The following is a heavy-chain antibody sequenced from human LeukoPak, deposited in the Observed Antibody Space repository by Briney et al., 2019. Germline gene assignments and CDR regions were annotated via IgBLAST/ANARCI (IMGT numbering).Heavy chain of an antibody. CDR3: AREGSYAGSGLGGAFDI. J-gene: IGHJ3*02. Sequence: GGSLRLSCAASGFTFSSYGMHWVRQAPGKGLEWVAFIRYDGSNKYYADSVKGRFTISRDNSKNTLYLQMNSLRAEDTAVYYCAREGSYAGSGLGGAFDIWGQGTMVTVSS. D-gene: IGHD3-10*01. CDR1: GFTFSSYG. CDR2: IRYDGSNK. V-gene: IGHV3-30*02.